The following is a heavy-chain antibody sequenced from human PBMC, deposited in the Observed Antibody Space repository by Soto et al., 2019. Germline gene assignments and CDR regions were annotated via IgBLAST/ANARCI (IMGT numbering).Heavy chain of an antibody. J-gene: IGHJ4*02. CDR3: ARGVPGYSYGYFDY. Sequence: SETLSLTCAVSGGSISSGGYSWSLIRQPPGKGLEWIGYIYHSGSTYYNPSLKSRVTISVDRSKNQFSLKLSSVTAANTAVYYCARGVPGYSYGYFDYWGQGTLVTVSS. V-gene: IGHV4-30-2*01. CDR2: IYHSGST. D-gene: IGHD5-18*01. CDR1: GGSISSGGYS.